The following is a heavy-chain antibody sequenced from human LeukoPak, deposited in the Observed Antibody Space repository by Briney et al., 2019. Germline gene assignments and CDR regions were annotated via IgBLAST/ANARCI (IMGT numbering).Heavy chain of an antibody. D-gene: IGHD1-26*01. CDR3: AALVGATLNDAFDI. J-gene: IGHJ3*02. Sequence: GGSLRLSCAASGFTFSSYAMHWVRQAPGKGLEWVAVISYDGSNKYYADSVKGRFTISRDNSKNTLYLQMNSLRAEDTAVYYCAALVGATLNDAFDIWGQGTMVTVSS. CDR2: ISYDGSNK. CDR1: GFTFSSYA. V-gene: IGHV3-30-3*01.